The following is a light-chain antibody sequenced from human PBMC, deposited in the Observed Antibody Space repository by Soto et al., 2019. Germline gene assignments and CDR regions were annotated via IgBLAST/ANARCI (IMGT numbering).Light chain of an antibody. V-gene: IGKV3-15*01. CDR1: HSVSSN. CDR3: KQYDNWPIT. Sequence: EIVMTQSPATLSVSPGERATLSCRASHSVSSNLAWYQQKPGQAPRLLIYGASTRATAIPPRFSGSGSGTEFTLTISSLQSEDFAVYYCKQYDNWPITFGQGTRLEIK. CDR2: GAS. J-gene: IGKJ5*01.